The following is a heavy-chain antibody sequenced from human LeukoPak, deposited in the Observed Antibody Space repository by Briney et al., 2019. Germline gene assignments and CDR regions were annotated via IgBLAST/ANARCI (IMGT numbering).Heavy chain of an antibody. D-gene: IGHD2-2*01. CDR3: ARSYCSSTSCYGGYYYYGMDV. J-gene: IGHJ6*02. CDR1: GGSIRSSYYY. CDR2: IYDSGST. Sequence: SETLSLTCTVSGGSIRSSYYYWGWIRQPPGKGLEWIGSIYDSGSTYYNPSLKSRVTISVDTSKNQFSLKLSSVTAADTAVYYCARSYCSSTSCYGGYYYYGMDVWGQGTTVTVSS. V-gene: IGHV4-39*07.